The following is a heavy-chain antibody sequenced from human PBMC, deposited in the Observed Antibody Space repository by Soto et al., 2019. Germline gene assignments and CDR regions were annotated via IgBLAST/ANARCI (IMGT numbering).Heavy chain of an antibody. CDR3: ARQGSY. Sequence: SETLSLTCTVSGVSISDTSYYWGWIRQPPGKGLVWIGTIYFNGNTFYNPSLKSRLTISVDTSSNQFSLRLTSVTAADTAVYYCARQGSYWGQGTLVTVSS. V-gene: IGHV4-39*01. CDR1: GVSISDTSYY. CDR2: IYFNGNT. J-gene: IGHJ4*02.